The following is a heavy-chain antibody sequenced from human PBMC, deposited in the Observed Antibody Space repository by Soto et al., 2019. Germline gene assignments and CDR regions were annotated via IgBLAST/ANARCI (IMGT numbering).Heavy chain of an antibody. J-gene: IGHJ4*02. D-gene: IGHD5-18*01. CDR3: AKVRGYSYGPEYYFDY. V-gene: IGHV3-23*01. CDR2: ISGSGGST. Sequence: EVQLLESGGGLVQPGGSLRLSCAASGFTFSSYAMSWVRQAPGKGLEWVSAISGSGGSTYYADSVKGRFTISRDNSKNPLYLQMNSLRAEDTAVYYCAKVRGYSYGPEYYFDYWGQGTLVTVSS. CDR1: GFTFSSYA.